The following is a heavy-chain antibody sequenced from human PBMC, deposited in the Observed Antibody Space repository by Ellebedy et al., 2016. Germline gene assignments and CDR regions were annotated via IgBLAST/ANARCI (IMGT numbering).Heavy chain of an antibody. J-gene: IGHJ3*02. CDR1: GGSISSSSYY. CDR3: ARQEYYYDSSGYREDAFDI. Sequence: SETLSLTCTVSGGSISSSSYYWGWIRQPPGKGLEWIGSIYYSGSTYYNPSLKSRVTISVDTSKNQFSLKLSSVTAADTAVYYCARQEYYYDSSGYREDAFDIWGQGTMVTVSS. CDR2: IYYSGST. D-gene: IGHD3-22*01. V-gene: IGHV4-39*01.